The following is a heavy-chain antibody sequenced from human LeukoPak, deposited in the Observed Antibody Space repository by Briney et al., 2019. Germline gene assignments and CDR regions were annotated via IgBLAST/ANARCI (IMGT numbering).Heavy chain of an antibody. CDR3: SSLGRGRYCSDTTCSDFYFMDV. J-gene: IGHJ6*03. CDR1: GFSFSDNW. V-gene: IGHV3-7*01. CDR2: INADGSEP. Sequence: GGSLRPSCAASGFSFSDNWMTWVRQPPGKGLEWVANINADGSEPYSVDSVKGRFTISRDNAKNSLSLQMNSLKVEDTAIYFCSSLGRGRYCSDTTCSDFYFMDVWGTGTTVIVSS. D-gene: IGHD2-2*01.